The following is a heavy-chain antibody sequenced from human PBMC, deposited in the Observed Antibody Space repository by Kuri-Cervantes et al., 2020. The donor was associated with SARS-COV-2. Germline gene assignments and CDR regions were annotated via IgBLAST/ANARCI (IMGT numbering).Heavy chain of an antibody. CDR2: ISAYNGNT. D-gene: IGHD2-8*01. Sequence: ASVKVSCKASGDTFASYGISWVRQAPGQGLEWMGWISAYNGNTNYAQKLQGRVTVTTDTSTSTAYMELRSLRSDDTAVYYCARYKSCTNGVCPYYYGMDVWGQGTTVTVSS. J-gene: IGHJ6*02. CDR3: ARYKSCTNGVCPYYYGMDV. CDR1: GDTFASYG. V-gene: IGHV1-18*01.